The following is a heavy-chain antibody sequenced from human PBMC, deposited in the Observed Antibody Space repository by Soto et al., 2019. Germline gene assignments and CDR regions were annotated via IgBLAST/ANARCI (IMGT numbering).Heavy chain of an antibody. Sequence: VQLVESGGGLVQPGRSLRLSCAASGFTFDDYAMHWVRQAPGKGLEWVSGISWNSGSIGYADSVKGRFTISRDNAKNSLYLQMNSLRAEDTALYYCAKSAYGDYVDDAFDIWGQGTMVTVSS. J-gene: IGHJ3*02. V-gene: IGHV3-9*01. CDR2: ISWNSGSI. CDR3: AKSAYGDYVDDAFDI. CDR1: GFTFDDYA. D-gene: IGHD4-17*01.